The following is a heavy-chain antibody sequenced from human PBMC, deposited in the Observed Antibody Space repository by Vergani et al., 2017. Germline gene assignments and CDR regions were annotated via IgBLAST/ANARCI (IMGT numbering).Heavy chain of an antibody. V-gene: IGHV3-30*03. J-gene: IGHJ1*01. CDR2: ISYDGTQK. Sequence: QVHLVESGGGVVQPGRSLRLSCVVPGFTSSYYGMHGVRQAPGKGLEWVAVISYDGTQKYYADSVNGRFTISRDNSKSTLYLQMNSLRTADTAVYYCATRSCGTPGCQIGYFREWGQGTLVTVSS. CDR1: GFTSSYYG. CDR3: ATRSCGTPGCQIGYFRE. D-gene: IGHD1-1*01.